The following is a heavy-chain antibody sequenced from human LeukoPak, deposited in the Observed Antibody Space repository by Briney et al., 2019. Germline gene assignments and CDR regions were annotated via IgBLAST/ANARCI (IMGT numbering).Heavy chain of an antibody. CDR3: AKGTGDTGYYFDY. Sequence: QPGGSLRLSCAAPGFTFSNYAMNWVRQAPGEGLEWGSGIRVNDNTYYADSVKGRFTISRDNSESTLYLQMSGLRTEDTAVYYCAKGTGDTGYYFDYWGQGTLVTVSS. J-gene: IGHJ4*02. D-gene: IGHD7-27*01. CDR2: IRVNDNT. V-gene: IGHV3-23*01. CDR1: GFTFSNYA.